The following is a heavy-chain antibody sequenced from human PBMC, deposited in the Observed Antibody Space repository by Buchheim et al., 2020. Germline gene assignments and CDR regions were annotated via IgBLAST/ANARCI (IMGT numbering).Heavy chain of an antibody. Sequence: EVQLVESGGGLVQPGGSLRLSCAASGFSFSSYWMHWVRQVPGKGLVWVSRINSVGSSRSYADSVKGGFCSSRDNGKNTLYLQMISLRAEDTAVYFCARGGLYYYDNSGYYYFDYWGQGTL. CDR2: INSVGSSR. CDR3: ARGGLYYYDNSGYYYFDY. V-gene: IGHV3-74*01. J-gene: IGHJ4*02. CDR1: GFSFSSYW. D-gene: IGHD3-22*01.